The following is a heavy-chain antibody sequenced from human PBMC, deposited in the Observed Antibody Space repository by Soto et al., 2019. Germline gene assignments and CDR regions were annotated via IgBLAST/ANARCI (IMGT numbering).Heavy chain of an antibody. CDR1: GVTFSNYG. V-gene: IGHV3-30*18. Sequence: SLTISCVGSGVTFSNYGMHWVRQPPGKGLEWVALISDDGDKRYYADSVRGRLIISRDNSKDTLYLQMNSLGPDDTAVYFCAKARVRIVGANSFDYWGQGTPVTVSS. CDR3: AKARVRIVGANSFDY. J-gene: IGHJ4*02. CDR2: ISDDGDKR. D-gene: IGHD1-26*01.